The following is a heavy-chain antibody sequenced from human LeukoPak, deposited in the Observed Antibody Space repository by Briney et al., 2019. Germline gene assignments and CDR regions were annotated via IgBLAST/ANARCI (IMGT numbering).Heavy chain of an antibody. CDR1: GYRFTSYW. J-gene: IGHJ4*02. Sequence: GESLKISCKGSGYRFTSYWIAWVRQMPGKGLEWMGIIYPGDSDTRYSPSFQGQVTISADKSISTAYLQWSSLKASDTAMYYCARLSSYSGIYYGADYWGQGTLVTVSS. D-gene: IGHD1-26*01. V-gene: IGHV5-51*01. CDR2: IYPGDSDT. CDR3: ARLSSYSGIYYGADY.